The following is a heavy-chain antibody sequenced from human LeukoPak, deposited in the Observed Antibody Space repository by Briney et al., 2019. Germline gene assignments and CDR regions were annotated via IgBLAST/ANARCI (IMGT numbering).Heavy chain of an antibody. J-gene: IGHJ4*02. CDR2: INVDSGNT. CDR3: AVGDYYYDTRFDY. CDR1: GYTFTSYA. V-gene: IGHV1-3*03. Sequence: ASVKVSCKASGYTFTSYAMHWVRQAPGQRLEWMAWINVDSGNTKYSQEFQGRVTITRDTSASTAYVELSSLRSEDMAVYYCAVGDYYYDTRFDYWGQGTLVTVSS. D-gene: IGHD3-22*01.